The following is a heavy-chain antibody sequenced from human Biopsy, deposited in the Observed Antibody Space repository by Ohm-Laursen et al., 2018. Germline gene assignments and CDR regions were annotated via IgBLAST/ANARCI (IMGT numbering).Heavy chain of an antibody. D-gene: IGHD3-22*01. J-gene: IGHJ6*02. V-gene: IGHV1-18*01. CDR2: ISAYNGNR. CDR3: AREEDNSGYDYYGMDV. CDR1: GYTFINYG. Sequence: ASVKVSCKASGYTFINYGINWVRQAPGQGLEWMGWISAYNGNRNYAQKFQGRVTMTTDTSTSTAYMELRSLRSDDTAVYFCAREEDNSGYDYYGMDVWGQGTTVTVSS.